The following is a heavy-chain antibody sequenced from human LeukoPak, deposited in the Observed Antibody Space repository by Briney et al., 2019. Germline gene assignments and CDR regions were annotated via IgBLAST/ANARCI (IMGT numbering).Heavy chain of an antibody. V-gene: IGHV3-7*03. D-gene: IGHD2-2*01. J-gene: IGHJ3*02. Sequence: PGGSLRPSSAASGFTFSNYWMSWVSHAHGGGREWVANKKEDGSDKNYVDSVKGRFTISRDKAKNTLYLQMNSVRAADTAVYYCARDRMYCSSTSCHGWALDIWGQGTMVTVSS. CDR1: GFTFSNYW. CDR2: KKEDGSDK. CDR3: ARDRMYCSSTSCHGWALDI.